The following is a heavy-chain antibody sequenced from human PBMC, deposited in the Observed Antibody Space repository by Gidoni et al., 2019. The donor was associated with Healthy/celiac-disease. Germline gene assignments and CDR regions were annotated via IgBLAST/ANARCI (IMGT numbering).Heavy chain of an antibody. CDR3: ARSFRNWFDP. CDR2: ISAYNGNT. CDR1: GYTFPRYG. V-gene: IGHV1-18*01. Sequence: VQLVQSGAEVKKPVASVRVPCKASGYTFPRYGITWVRQAPGQGLEWMGLISAYNGNTNYAQKLQGRVTMTTDTSTSTAYMELRSLRSDDTAVYYCARSFRNWFDPWGQGTLVTVSS. J-gene: IGHJ5*02.